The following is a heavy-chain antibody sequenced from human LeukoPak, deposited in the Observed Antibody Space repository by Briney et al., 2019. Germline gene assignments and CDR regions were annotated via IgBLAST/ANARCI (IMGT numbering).Heavy chain of an antibody. CDR1: GYTFTSYG. D-gene: IGHD1-26*01. Sequence: ASVKVSCKASGYTFTSYGISWVRQAPGQGLEWMGWISAYNGNTNYAQKLQGRVTMTTDTSTSTAYMELRSLRSDDTAVYYCARIVGATPYDAFDIWGQGTMVTVSS. CDR3: ARIVGATPYDAFDI. CDR2: ISAYNGNT. V-gene: IGHV1-18*01. J-gene: IGHJ3*02.